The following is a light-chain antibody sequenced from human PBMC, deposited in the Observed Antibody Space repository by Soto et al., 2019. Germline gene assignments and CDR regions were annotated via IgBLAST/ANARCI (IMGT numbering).Light chain of an antibody. J-gene: IGLJ3*02. CDR2: EVS. Sequence: QSALTQAAAVSGSPGRSITISCTGTSSDVGGYNYVSWYQQHPGKAPQLMIYEVSNWPSGVSNRFSGSNSGNTASLTISGLQAEDEADDYCSSYTSSSTRVFGGGTELTV. V-gene: IGLV2-14*01. CDR3: SSYTSSSTRV. CDR1: SSDVGGYNY.